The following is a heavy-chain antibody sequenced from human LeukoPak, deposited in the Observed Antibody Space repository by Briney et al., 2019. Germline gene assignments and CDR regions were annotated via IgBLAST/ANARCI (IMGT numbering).Heavy chain of an antibody. Sequence: GGSLRLSCAASGFTFSSYAMSWVRQAPGKGLEWVSAISGSGGSTYYADSVKGRFTISGDNSKNTLYLQMNSLRAEDTAVYYCAKDLSGSRDAFDIWGQGTMVTVSS. D-gene: IGHD1-26*01. CDR1: GFTFSSYA. J-gene: IGHJ3*02. CDR2: ISGSGGST. V-gene: IGHV3-23*01. CDR3: AKDLSGSRDAFDI.